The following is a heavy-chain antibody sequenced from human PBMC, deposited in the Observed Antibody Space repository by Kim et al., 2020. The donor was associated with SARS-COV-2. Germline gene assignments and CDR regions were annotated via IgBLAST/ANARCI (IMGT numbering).Heavy chain of an antibody. CDR3: TRGSGWYGN. CDR2: FYTSGST. V-gene: IGHV4-4*07. CDR1: GGSINSYS. J-gene: IGHJ4*02. D-gene: IGHD6-19*01. Sequence: SETLSLTCTVSGGSINSYSWSWIRQPVGKGLEWIGCFYTSGSTNYNPSLKSRVTMSVDRSKNQFSLKLSSVTAADTAVYYCTRGSGWYGNWGQGTLVTVS.